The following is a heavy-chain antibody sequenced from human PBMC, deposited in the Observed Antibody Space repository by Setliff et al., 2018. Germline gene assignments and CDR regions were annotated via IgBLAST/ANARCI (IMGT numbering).Heavy chain of an antibody. CDR2: IHASGST. D-gene: IGHD3-10*01. CDR1: GGSISGYY. CDR3: ARSGDYGSGRLSP. Sequence: PSETLSLTCTVSGGSISGYYWSWIRQPAGKGLEWIGRIHASGSTNYNPSLKSRVTISVDTSKNQFSLKLTSVTAADTAVYYCARSGDYGSGRLSPWGQGTLVTVSS. V-gene: IGHV4-4*07. J-gene: IGHJ5*02.